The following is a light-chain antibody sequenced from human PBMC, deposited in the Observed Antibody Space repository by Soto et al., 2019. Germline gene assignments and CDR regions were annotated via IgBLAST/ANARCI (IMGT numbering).Light chain of an antibody. J-gene: IGKJ2*01. V-gene: IGKV3-20*01. CDR3: QYYGRSPPYT. Sequence: EIVLTQYPGTLSLSPGEGATLSCRTSQSVSSSYLSWFQQRPGQAPRRLIYGASNRASGIPDRCSGSGSGTDFTLTISSLEPEDFAVYYCQYYGRSPPYTFGQGTKGDIK. CDR2: GAS. CDR1: QSVSSSY.